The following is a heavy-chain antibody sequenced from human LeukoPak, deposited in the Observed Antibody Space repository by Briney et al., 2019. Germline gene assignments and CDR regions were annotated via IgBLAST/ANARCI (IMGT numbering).Heavy chain of an antibody. J-gene: IGHJ4*02. V-gene: IGHV4-34*01. D-gene: IGHD1-26*01. CDR1: GGSFSGYY. CDR2: INHSGST. CDR3: ARGGEWELPFDY. Sequence: PSETLSLTCAVYGGSFSGYYWSWIRQPPGKGLEWIGEINHSGSTNYNPSLKSRVTISVDTSKNQFSLKLSSVTAADTAVYYCARGGEWELPFDYWGQGTLVTVSS.